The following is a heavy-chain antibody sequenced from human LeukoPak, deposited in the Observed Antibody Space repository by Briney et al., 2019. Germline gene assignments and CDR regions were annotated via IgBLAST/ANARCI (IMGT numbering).Heavy chain of an antibody. Sequence: GRSLRLSCAASGFTFSSYGMHWVRQAPGKGLEWVTFISYDGNNRKYADSVAGRFTISRDNSKNTLYLEMNSVRPEDTALYYCVRKIGSPPSPGHFDYWGQGTLVTVSS. CDR3: VRKIGSPPSPGHFDY. D-gene: IGHD1-26*01. CDR1: GFTFSSYG. J-gene: IGHJ4*02. CDR2: ISYDGNNR. V-gene: IGHV3-30*03.